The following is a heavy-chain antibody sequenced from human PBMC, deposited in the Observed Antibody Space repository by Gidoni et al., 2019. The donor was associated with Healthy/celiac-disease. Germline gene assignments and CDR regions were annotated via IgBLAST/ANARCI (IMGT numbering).Heavy chain of an antibody. CDR3: ARDRSGWYEIGAGYYYGMDV. CDR1: GSTFRSYE. V-gene: IGHV3-48*03. Sequence: EVQLVESGGGLVQTGGALRLSCAACGSTFRSYEMNWVRQAPGKGLGLVCNISSIGSTIYYSDAVKGRFTISRDNAKNSLYLQMNSLRAEDTAVYYCARDRSGWYEIGAGYYYGMDVWGQGTTVTVSS. CDR2: ISSIGSTI. D-gene: IGHD6-19*01. J-gene: IGHJ6*02.